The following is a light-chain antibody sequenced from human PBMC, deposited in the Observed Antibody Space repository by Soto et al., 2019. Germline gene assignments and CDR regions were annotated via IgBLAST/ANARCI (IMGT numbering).Light chain of an antibody. CDR3: SSYTSSSTQHVV. V-gene: IGLV2-14*01. J-gene: IGLJ2*01. CDR2: DVS. CDR1: SSDVGGYNY. Sequence: QSVLTQPASVSGSPGQSITISCTGTSSDVGGYNYVSWYQQHPGKAPKLMIYDVSNRPSGVSNRFSGSKSGNTASLTISGLQAEDEADYYCSSYTSSSTQHVVFGGGTKVTVL.